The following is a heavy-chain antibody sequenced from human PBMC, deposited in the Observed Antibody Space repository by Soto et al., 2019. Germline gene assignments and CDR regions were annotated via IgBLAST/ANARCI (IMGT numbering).Heavy chain of an antibody. V-gene: IGHV1-18*01. J-gene: IGHJ6*02. CDR3: ARDVRKQLWVEGLNTMVA. CDR2: ISGYNGQT. D-gene: IGHD5-18*01. CDR1: AYTFTSYG. Sequence: ASVKVSCKASAYTFTSYGISWVRQAPGQGLEWMGWISGYNGQTNYAQKFRGRVTITTDASTSTAYMELRSLRSDDTATYYCARDVRKQLWVEGLNTMVAWGQGTTVTVSS.